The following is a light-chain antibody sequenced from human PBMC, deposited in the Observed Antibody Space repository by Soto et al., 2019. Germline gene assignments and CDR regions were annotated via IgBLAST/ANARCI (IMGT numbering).Light chain of an antibody. CDR1: QSVSSY. V-gene: IGKV3-11*01. Sequence: EIVLTQSPATLSLSPGERATLSCRASQSVSSYLAWYQQKPGQAPRLLIYDASNRATGSPARFSGSGSGTDFTLTISSLEPEDFAVYYCQQRITFGGGTKVEIK. J-gene: IGKJ4*01. CDR2: DAS. CDR3: QQRIT.